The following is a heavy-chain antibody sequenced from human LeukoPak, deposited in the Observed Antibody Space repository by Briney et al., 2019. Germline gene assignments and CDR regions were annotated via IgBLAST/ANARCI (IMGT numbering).Heavy chain of an antibody. CDR1: GGSISSYY. CDR2: IYYSGST. D-gene: IGHD3-3*01. Sequence: SETLSLTCTVSGGSISSYYWSWIRQPPGKGLEWIGYIYYSGSTNYNPSLKSRVTISVDTSKNQFSLKLSSVTAADTAVYYFARFRSDFWSVYYDYYYYYGRAVGGQGTTVTVS. CDR3: ARFRSDFWSVYYDYYYYYGRAV. J-gene: IGHJ6*02. V-gene: IGHV4-59*01.